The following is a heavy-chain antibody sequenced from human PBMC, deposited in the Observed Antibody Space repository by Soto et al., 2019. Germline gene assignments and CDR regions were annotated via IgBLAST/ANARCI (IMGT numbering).Heavy chain of an antibody. Sequence: GASVKVSCKASGGTFSSYTISWVRQAPGQGLEWMGRIIPILGIANYAQKFQGRVTITADKSTSTAYMELSSLRSEDTAVYYCAIRTTVNSFDYWGQGTLVTVSS. CDR2: IIPILGIA. D-gene: IGHD4-17*01. J-gene: IGHJ4*02. V-gene: IGHV1-69*02. CDR3: AIRTTVNSFDY. CDR1: GGTFSSYT.